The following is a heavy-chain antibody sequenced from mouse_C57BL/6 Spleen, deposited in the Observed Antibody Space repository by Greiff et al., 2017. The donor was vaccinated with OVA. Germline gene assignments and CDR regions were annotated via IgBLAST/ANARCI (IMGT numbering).Heavy chain of an antibody. D-gene: IGHD1-1*01. CDR2: IHPNSGST. CDR1: GYTFTSYW. Sequence: QVQLQQPGAELVKPGASVKLSCKASGYTFTSYWMHWVKQRPGQGLEWIGMIHPNSGSTNYNEKFKSKATLTVDKSSSTAYMQLSSLTSEDSAVYYGARGYGSSYWYFDDWGKGTTVTVSS. CDR3: ARGYGSSYWYFDD. J-gene: IGHJ1*03. V-gene: IGHV1-64*01.